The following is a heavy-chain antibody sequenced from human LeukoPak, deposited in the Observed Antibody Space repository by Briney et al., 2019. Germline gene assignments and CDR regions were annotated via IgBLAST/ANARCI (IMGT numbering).Heavy chain of an antibody. Sequence: SETLSLTRTVSGGSISSYYWSGIRQPPGKGVECIGYIYYSGSTNYKPSLKSRVTISLDTSKNQFYLKLSSVAAADTAVYYGAFTRSGGKGYWYFDLWGRGTLVTVSS. D-gene: IGHD4-23*01. CDR3: AFTRSGGKGYWYFDL. V-gene: IGHV4-59*01. J-gene: IGHJ2*01. CDR2: IYYSGST. CDR1: GGSISSYY.